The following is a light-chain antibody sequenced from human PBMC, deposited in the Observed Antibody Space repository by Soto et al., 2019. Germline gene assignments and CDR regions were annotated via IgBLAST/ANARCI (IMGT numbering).Light chain of an antibody. CDR2: DVN. Sequence: QSALTQPASVSGSPGQSITISCTGTSDDIGAYNYVSWYQQHPGKAPKLLISDVNNRPSGVSHRFSGSKSGNAASLSISGLQPEDEANYYCGAYTTISTLAFGGGTKLTVL. CDR1: SDDIGAYNY. CDR3: GAYTTISTLA. V-gene: IGLV2-14*03. J-gene: IGLJ2*01.